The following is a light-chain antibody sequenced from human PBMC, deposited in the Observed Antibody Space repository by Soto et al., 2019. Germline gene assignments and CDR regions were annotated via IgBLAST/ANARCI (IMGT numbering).Light chain of an antibody. CDR3: AAWDDSLNGV. CDR2: SNN. J-gene: IGLJ2*01. CDR1: SSNIGSNT. V-gene: IGLV1-44*01. Sequence: VLTQPPSASGTPGQRVTISCSGSSSNIGSNTVNWYQQLPGTAPKLLIYSNNQRPSGVPDRFSGSKSGTSASLAISGLQSEDEADYYCAAWDDSLNGVFGGGTKLTVL.